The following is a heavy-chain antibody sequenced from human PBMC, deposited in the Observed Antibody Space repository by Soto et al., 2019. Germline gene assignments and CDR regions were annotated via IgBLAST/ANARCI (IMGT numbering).Heavy chain of an antibody. CDR3: AKGGRASFRDYYHYGMAV. J-gene: IGHJ6*01. D-gene: IGHD3-16*01. Sequence: PGWSLRLSCAASGFTFSSYAMSWVRQAPGKGLEWVSSISGSGGSTYYADSVKGRFTISRDNSKNTLYLQMNSLRAEDTAVYYCAKGGRASFRDYYHYGMAVWGQGTTVTVSS. CDR1: GFTFSSYA. V-gene: IGHV3-23*01. CDR2: ISGSGGST.